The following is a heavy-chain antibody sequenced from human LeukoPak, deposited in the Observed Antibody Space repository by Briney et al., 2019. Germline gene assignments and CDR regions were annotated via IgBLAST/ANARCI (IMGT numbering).Heavy chain of an antibody. J-gene: IGHJ6*03. CDR3: ARGATAGRFSLRPTGAYYMDV. D-gene: IGHD6-13*01. CDR2: ISSDGRYK. Sequence: GRSLRLSCAASGFTFSGYTMHWVRQAPGKGLEWVAFISSDGRYKSHADSVKGRCTISRDNSKNTLYLQMNSLRAEDTAVYYCARGATAGRFSLRPTGAYYMDVWGKGTTVTVSS. CDR1: GFTFSGYT. V-gene: IGHV3-30*04.